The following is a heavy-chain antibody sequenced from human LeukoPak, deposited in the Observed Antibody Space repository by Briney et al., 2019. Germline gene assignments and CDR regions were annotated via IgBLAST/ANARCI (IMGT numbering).Heavy chain of an antibody. V-gene: IGHV3-23*01. CDR2: ISGSGGST. Sequence: GGSLRLSCTASGFTFSSYAMSWVRQAPGKGLEWVSAISGSGGSTYYADSVKGRFTISRDNSKNTLYLQMNSLRAEDTAVYYRAKGAHGWFRELFDYWGQGTLVTVSS. CDR1: GFTFSSYA. D-gene: IGHD3-10*01. CDR3: AKGAHGWFRELFDY. J-gene: IGHJ4*02.